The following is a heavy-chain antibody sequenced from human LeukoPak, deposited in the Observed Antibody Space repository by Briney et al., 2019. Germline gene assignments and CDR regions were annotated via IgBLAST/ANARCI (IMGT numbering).Heavy chain of an antibody. J-gene: IGHJ5*02. CDR3: ARYCSSTSCRNWFDP. V-gene: IGHV4-39*07. Sequence: KSSETLSLTCTVSGDSISSNHYYWAWIRQPPGKGLEWIGSIFHSGTTYYSSSLKSRVTMSVDTSKTQFSLKLSSVTAADTAVYYCARYCSSTSCRNWFDPWGQGTLVTVSS. CDR2: IFHSGTT. CDR1: GDSISSNHYY. D-gene: IGHD2-2*01.